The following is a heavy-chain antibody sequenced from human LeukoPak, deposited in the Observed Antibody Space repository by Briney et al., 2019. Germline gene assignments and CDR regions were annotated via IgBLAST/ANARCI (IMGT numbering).Heavy chain of an antibody. D-gene: IGHD2-2*01. CDR3: ARDDVPAYYGMDV. CDR2: IYYSGST. Sequence: PSETLSLTCTVSGASIHDYYWSWIRQPPGKGLEWIGYIYYSGSTNYSPSLKSRVTISLDTSKNQLSLKLSSVTAADTAVYYCARDDVPAYYGMDVWGQGTTVTVSS. J-gene: IGHJ6*02. CDR1: GASIHDYY. V-gene: IGHV4-59*01.